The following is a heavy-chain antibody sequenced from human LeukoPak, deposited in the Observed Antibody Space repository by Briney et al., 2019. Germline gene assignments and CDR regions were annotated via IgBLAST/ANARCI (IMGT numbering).Heavy chain of an antibody. CDR3: AREYCSSTSCSADWFDP. J-gene: IGHJ5*02. Sequence: GASVKVSCTASGYTFTSYDINWVRQATGQGLEWMGWMNPNSGNTGYAQKFQGRVTMTRNTSISTAYMELSSLRSEDTAVYYCAREYCSSTSCSADWFDPWGQGTLVTVSS. V-gene: IGHV1-8*01. CDR1: GYTFTSYD. CDR2: MNPNSGNT. D-gene: IGHD2-2*01.